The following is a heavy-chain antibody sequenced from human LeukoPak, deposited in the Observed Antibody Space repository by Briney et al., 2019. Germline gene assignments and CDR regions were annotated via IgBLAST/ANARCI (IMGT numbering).Heavy chain of an antibody. CDR2: IYHSGST. CDR3: ARHAIFGVALPWFDP. CDR1: GYSISSGYY. J-gene: IGHJ5*02. Sequence: SETLSLTCAVSGYSISSGYYWGWIRQPPGKGLEWIGSIYHSGSTYYNPSLKSRVTISVDTSKNQFSLKLSSVTAADTAVYYCARHAIFGVALPWFDPWGQGTLVTVSS. V-gene: IGHV4-38-2*01. D-gene: IGHD3-3*01.